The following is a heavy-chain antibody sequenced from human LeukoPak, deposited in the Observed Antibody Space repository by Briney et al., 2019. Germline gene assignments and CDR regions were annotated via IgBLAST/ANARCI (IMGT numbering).Heavy chain of an antibody. D-gene: IGHD5-24*01. V-gene: IGHV4-59*08. CDR2: IHYSGST. Sequence: PSETLSLTCTVSGGSISSYYWNWIRQPPGKGLEWIDYIHYSGSTNYNPSLKSRVTISVDTSKNQFSLKLSPVTAADTAVYYCARRNGYSLDAFDIWGQGTMVTVSS. CDR3: ARRNGYSLDAFDI. J-gene: IGHJ3*02. CDR1: GGSISSYY.